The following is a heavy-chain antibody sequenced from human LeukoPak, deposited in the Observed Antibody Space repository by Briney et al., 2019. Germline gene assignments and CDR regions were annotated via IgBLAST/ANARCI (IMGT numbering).Heavy chain of an antibody. Sequence: ASVKVSCKASGGTFSSYAISWVRQAPGQGLEWMGRIIPILGIANYAQKFQGRVTITADKSTSTAYMELSSLRSEDTAVYYCARDDWYLDFDYWGQGTLVTVSS. J-gene: IGHJ4*02. CDR1: GGTFSSYA. CDR2: IIPILGIA. CDR3: ARDDWYLDFDY. D-gene: IGHD2-21*01. V-gene: IGHV1-69*04.